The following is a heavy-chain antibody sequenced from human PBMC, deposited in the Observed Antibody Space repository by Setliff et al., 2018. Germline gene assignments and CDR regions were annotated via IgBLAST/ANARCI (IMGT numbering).Heavy chain of an antibody. D-gene: IGHD1-1*01. Sequence: SVKVSCKASGGTFSSYAISWVRQAPGQGLEWMGGIIPIFGTANYAQKFQGRVTITTDESTITAYMELSSLRSEDTAVYYCARAIPPEVPTGPYYMDVWGKGTTVTVSS. J-gene: IGHJ6*03. CDR2: IIPIFGTA. CDR3: ARAIPPEVPTGPYYMDV. CDR1: GGTFSSYA. V-gene: IGHV1-69*05.